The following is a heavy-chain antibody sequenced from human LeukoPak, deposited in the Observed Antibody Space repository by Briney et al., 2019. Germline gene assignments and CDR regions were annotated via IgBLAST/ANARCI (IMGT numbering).Heavy chain of an antibody. CDR3: VRDTQWELLAQ. CDR2: ISSSSGYI. CDR1: GFVFSDYS. J-gene: IGHJ4*02. Sequence: GGSLRLTCAASGFVFSDYSMHWLRQAPGKGLEWVSCISSSSGYIFYADSVKGRFTVSRDNAKNSLFLHMNRLGVEDTAIYFCVRDTQWELLAQWGQGTVVTVSS. D-gene: IGHD1-26*01. V-gene: IGHV3-21*01.